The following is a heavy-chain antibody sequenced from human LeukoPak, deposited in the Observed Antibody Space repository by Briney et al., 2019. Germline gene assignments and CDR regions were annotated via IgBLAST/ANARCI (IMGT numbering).Heavy chain of an antibody. CDR3: AKDVRQLLERGYFNY. J-gene: IGHJ4*02. CDR1: GFTFSYYA. Sequence: GGSLRLSCAASGFTFSYYAMSWVRQAPGKGLEWVSAISGSGRSSYYADSVKGRFTISRDNSKNTLYVQMNSLRAEDTAVYYCAKDVRQLLERGYFNYWGQGILVTVSS. V-gene: IGHV3-23*01. D-gene: IGHD2-2*01. CDR2: ISGSGRSS.